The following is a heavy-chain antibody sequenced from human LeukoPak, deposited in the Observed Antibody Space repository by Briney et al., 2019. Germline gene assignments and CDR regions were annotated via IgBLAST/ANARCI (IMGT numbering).Heavy chain of an antibody. J-gene: IGHJ4*02. CDR2: IYYSGTT. Sequence: SETLSLTCAVSGGSISSFYWSWIRQPPGKGLEWIGYIYYSGTTNYTPSLKSRVTISVATSKNQFSLKLSSVTAADTAVYYCARVLNWNYAPDYWGQGSLVTVSS. V-gene: IGHV4-59*01. CDR3: ARVLNWNYAPDY. CDR1: GGSISSFY. D-gene: IGHD1-7*01.